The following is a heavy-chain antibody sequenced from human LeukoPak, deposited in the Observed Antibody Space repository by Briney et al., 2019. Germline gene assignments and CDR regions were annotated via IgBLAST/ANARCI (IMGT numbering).Heavy chain of an antibody. CDR1: GYTFTSYG. D-gene: IGHD6-19*01. V-gene: IGHV1-69*13. J-gene: IGHJ4*02. Sequence: GASVKVSCKASGYTFTSYGISWVRQAPGQGLEWMGGIIPIFGTANYAQKFQGRVTITADESTSTAYMELSSLRSEDTAVYYCARTTGYSSGWFDYWGQGTLVTVSS. CDR3: ARTTGYSSGWFDY. CDR2: IIPIFGTA.